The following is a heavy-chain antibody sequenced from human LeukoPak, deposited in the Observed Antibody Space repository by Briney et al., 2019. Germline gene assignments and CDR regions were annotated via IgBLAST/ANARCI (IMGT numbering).Heavy chain of an antibody. CDR2: INHSGST. V-gene: IGHV4-34*01. J-gene: IGHJ4*02. CDR1: GVSFSGYY. Sequence: SETLSLTCAVYGVSFSGYYWSWIRQPPGKGLEWIGEINHSGSTNYNPSLKSRVTISVDTSKNQFSLKLSSVTAADTAVYYCARSPVGANLFDYWGRGTLVTVSS. D-gene: IGHD1-26*01. CDR3: ARSPVGANLFDY.